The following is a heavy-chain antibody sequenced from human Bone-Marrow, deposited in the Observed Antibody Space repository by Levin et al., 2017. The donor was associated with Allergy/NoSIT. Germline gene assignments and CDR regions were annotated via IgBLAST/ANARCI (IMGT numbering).Heavy chain of an antibody. CDR2: IGDSGAKT. D-gene: IGHD5-18*01. CDR3: AKDRDRYGWDFDY. V-gene: IGHV3-23*01. Sequence: GESLKISCGASGFTFSNYATNWVRQAPGKGLEWVSGIGDSGAKTYYADSVKGRFTISRDNSKDTLYLQMNFLRAEDTALYYCAKDRDRYGWDFDYWGQGTLVTVSS. CDR1: GFTFSNYA. J-gene: IGHJ4*02.